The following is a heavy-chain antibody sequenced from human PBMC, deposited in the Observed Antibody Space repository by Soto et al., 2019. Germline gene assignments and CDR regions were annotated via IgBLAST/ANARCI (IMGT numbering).Heavy chain of an antibody. CDR2: IYYSGST. V-gene: IGHV4-59*08. J-gene: IGHJ4*02. D-gene: IGHD6-13*01. CDR1: GGSISSYY. CDR3: ARHDSEQQLVFFHFDY. Sequence: SETLSLTCTVSGGSISSYYWSWIWQPPGKELEWIGYIYYSGSTNYNPSLKSRVTISVDTSKNQFSLKLSSVTAADTAVYYCARHDSEQQLVFFHFDYWGQGTLVTVSS.